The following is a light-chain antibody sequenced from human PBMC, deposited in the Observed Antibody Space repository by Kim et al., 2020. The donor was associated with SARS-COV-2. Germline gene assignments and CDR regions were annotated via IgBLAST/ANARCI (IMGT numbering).Light chain of an antibody. CDR1: CSDVGCYNY. J-gene: IGLJ1*01. V-gene: IGLV2-8*01. CDR3: SSYGGSNNYV. CDR2: EVS. Sequence: GKSVTISCTGTCSDVGCYNYISWYQQHPGKAPKLMIYEVSKRPSGVPDRFSGSKSGNTASLTVSGLQAEDEADYYCSSYGGSNNYVFGTGTKVTVL.